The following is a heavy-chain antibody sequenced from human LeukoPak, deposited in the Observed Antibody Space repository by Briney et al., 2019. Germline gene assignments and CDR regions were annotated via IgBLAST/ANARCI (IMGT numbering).Heavy chain of an antibody. CDR1: GGTFSSYA. V-gene: IGHV1-69*01. CDR3: ARGLDSTVRLYYYYYYMDV. J-gene: IGHJ6*03. CDR2: IIPIFGTA. Sequence: ASVKVSCKAFGGTFSSYAISWVRQAPGQGLEWMGGIIPIFGTANYAQKFQGRVTITADESTSTAYMELSSLRSEDTAVYYCARGLDSTVRLYYYYYYMDVWGKGTTVTVSS. D-gene: IGHD4-11*01.